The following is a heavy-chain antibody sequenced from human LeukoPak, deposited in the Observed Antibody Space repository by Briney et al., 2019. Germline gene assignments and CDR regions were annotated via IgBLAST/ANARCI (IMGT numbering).Heavy chain of an antibody. CDR3: ARVRQWLNGYAFDI. CDR2: IYSGGST. D-gene: IGHD6-19*01. Sequence: GGSLRLSCAASGFTVSSNYMSWVRQAPGKGLEWVSVIYSGGSTYYADSVKGRFTISRHNSKNTLYLQMNSLRAEDTAVYYFARVRQWLNGYAFDIWGQGTMVTVSS. V-gene: IGHV3-53*04. CDR1: GFTVSSNY. J-gene: IGHJ3*02.